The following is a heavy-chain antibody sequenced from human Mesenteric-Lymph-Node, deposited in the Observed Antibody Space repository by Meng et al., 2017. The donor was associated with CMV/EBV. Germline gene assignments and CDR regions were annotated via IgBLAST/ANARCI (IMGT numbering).Heavy chain of an antibody. CDR2: VHYTGST. Sequence: QVQLRGSVPGQVKHSETLSLTCTVSGDSISSFYYWGWIRQPPGRGLEWIGSVHYTGSTYYSPSLKSRVTVSVDTSKNQFSLRLTSVTAADTAVYYCARPFPSWQSPRLDPFGAWGQGTLVTVSS. V-gene: IGHV4-39*01. D-gene: IGHD6-19*01. CDR3: ARPFPSWQSPRLDPFGA. J-gene: IGHJ5*02. CDR1: GDSISSFYY.